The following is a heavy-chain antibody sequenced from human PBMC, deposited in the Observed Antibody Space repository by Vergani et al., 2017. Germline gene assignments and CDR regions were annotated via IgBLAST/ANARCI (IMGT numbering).Heavy chain of an antibody. Sequence: QVQLQESGPGLVKPSETLSLTCTVPGGSISSYYWSWIRQPPGKGLEWSGYIYYSGSTNYNPSLKSRVTISVDTSKNQFSLKLSSVTAADTAVYYCARDSGGYAIDYWGQGTLVTVSS. CDR2: IYYSGST. J-gene: IGHJ4*02. D-gene: IGHD3-10*01. V-gene: IGHV4-59*01. CDR1: GGSISSYY. CDR3: ARDSGGYAIDY.